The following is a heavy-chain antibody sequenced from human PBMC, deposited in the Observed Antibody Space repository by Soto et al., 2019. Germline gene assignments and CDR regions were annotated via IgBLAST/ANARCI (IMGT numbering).Heavy chain of an antibody. D-gene: IGHD2-15*01. CDR3: AKEPSRAVVTRDGYLQQ. CDR2: ISGSGGST. J-gene: IGHJ1*01. V-gene: IGHV3-23*04. Sequence: EVQLVESGGGLVQPGGSLRLSCAASGFTFSSYAMSWVRQAPGKGLEWVSAISGSGGSTYYADSVKGRFTISRDNSKNTLYLQMNSLRAEDTAVYYCAKEPSRAVVTRDGYLQQWGQGTLVTVSS. CDR1: GFTFSSYA.